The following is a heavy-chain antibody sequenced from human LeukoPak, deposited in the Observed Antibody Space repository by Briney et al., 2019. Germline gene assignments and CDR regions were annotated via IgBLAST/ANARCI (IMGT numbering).Heavy chain of an antibody. CDR3: ARFSQVYYVSGSYYNPFDI. CDR2: MNPNSGNT. Sequence: ASVKVSCKASGYTFTSYDINWVRQATGQGLEWMGWMNPNSGNTGYAQKFQGRVTMTRDTSISTAYMELNRLRSDDTAVYYCARFSQVYYVSGSYYNPFDIWGQGTMVTVPS. V-gene: IGHV1-8*01. CDR1: GYTFTSYD. D-gene: IGHD3-10*01. J-gene: IGHJ3*02.